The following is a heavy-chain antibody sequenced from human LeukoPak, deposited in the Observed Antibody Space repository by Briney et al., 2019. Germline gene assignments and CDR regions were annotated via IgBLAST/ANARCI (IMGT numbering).Heavy chain of an antibody. Sequence: GSLRLSCEASEFTFSRFAMSWIRQPPGTGLEWVSTLSGSGTATYYADSVKGRFTTSRDNSKDTLYLQMDNLRVDNAAIYYCAKHLGSHSFLFYYMDVWGKGTSVIVSS. V-gene: IGHV3-23*01. D-gene: IGHD2-21*01. CDR2: LSGSGTAT. J-gene: IGHJ6*03. CDR1: EFTFSRFA. CDR3: AKHLGSHSFLFYYMDV.